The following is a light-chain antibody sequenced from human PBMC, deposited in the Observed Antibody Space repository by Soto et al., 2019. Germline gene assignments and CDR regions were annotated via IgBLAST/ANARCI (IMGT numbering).Light chain of an antibody. CDR2: GAS. J-gene: IGKJ5*01. Sequence: MTQSPSRLSASVGDRVTITCRASQSVSNNFLAWYQQKPGQAPRLLIYGASTRATGIPARFSGSGSGTEFTLTISSLQSEDFAVYYCQQYNNWPPITFGQGTRLEIK. V-gene: IGKV3-15*01. CDR1: QSVSNN. CDR3: QQYNNWPPIT.